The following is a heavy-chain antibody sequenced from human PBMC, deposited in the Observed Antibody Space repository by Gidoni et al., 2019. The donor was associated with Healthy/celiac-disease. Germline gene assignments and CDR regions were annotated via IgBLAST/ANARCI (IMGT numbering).Heavy chain of an antibody. J-gene: IGHJ3*02. CDR2: ISGRVGST. CDR1: GFSFSSYA. Sequence: EVQLLESGGGLVQPGGSLRLSCAASGFSFSSYAMSWVSQAPGKGMEWVLAISGRVGSTYYADSVKVRFTIASDNSKTTLYLQMNSLRAEDTSVYYCAKYSSPAQDLSAFDIWGQGTMVTVSS. D-gene: IGHD6-13*01. V-gene: IGHV3-23*01. CDR3: AKYSSPAQDLSAFDI.